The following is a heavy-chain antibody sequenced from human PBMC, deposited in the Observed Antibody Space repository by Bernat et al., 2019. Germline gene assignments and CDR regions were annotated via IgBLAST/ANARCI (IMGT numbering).Heavy chain of an antibody. D-gene: IGHD2-2*01. J-gene: IGHJ6*02. CDR3: ARNVVVVPADMFSISSSGGMDV. V-gene: IGHV3-33*01. Sequence: QVQLVESGGGVVQPGRSLRLSCAASGFTFSSYGMHWVRQAPGKGLEWVAVIWYDGSNKYYADSVKGRFTISRDNSKNTLYLQMNSLRAEDTAVYYCARNVVVVPADMFSISSSGGMDVWGQGTTVTVSS. CDR2: IWYDGSNK. CDR1: GFTFSSYG.